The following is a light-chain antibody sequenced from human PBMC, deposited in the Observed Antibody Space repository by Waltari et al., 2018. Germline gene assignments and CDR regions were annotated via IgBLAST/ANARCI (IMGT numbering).Light chain of an antibody. Sequence: QSGLTQTASVSGSPGQSVTISCTCTSSDVGNYNLVSWYQQYPGNAAKLIVYEVTRRSSGVSDRFSGSTSGNSASLTIYGLQSEDDADYYCCSYAGLGIYVFGTGTKVTVL. CDR3: CSYAGLGIYV. CDR2: EVT. J-gene: IGLJ1*01. V-gene: IGLV2-23*02. CDR1: SSDVGNYNL.